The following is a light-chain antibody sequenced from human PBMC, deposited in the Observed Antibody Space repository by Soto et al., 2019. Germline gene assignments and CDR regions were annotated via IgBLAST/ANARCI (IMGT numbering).Light chain of an antibody. Sequence: EIVMTHSPGTLSVSPWEIATLSCRASQSVSSNLAWYQQKPDQAPRLLIYGASTRATGIPARFSGSGSGTDFTLTISSLQSEDFAVYYCHQYNNWPPVTFGQGTRLEIK. CDR3: HQYNNWPPVT. CDR1: QSVSSN. CDR2: GAS. J-gene: IGKJ5*01. V-gene: IGKV3-15*01.